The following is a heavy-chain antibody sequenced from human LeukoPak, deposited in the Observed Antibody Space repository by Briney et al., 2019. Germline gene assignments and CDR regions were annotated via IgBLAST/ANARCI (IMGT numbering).Heavy chain of an antibody. CDR2: MSPNSGNT. D-gene: IGHD2-2*03. CDR1: GYTFTTYG. V-gene: IGHV1-8*03. CDR3: ARMDKEGDASRVDWFDP. Sequence: ASVKVSCKSSGYTFTTYGVNWVRQASGQGLEWMGWMSPNSGNTGYAQKFQGRVTITRNTSISTVYMELSDLRSEDTAVYYCARMDKEGDASRVDWFDPWGQGTLVTVS. J-gene: IGHJ5*02.